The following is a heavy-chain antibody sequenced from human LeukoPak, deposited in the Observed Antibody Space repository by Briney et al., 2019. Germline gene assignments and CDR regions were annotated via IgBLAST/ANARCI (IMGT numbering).Heavy chain of an antibody. J-gene: IGHJ6*03. Sequence: PSETLSLTCTVSGVSISSSNSYWSWIRQPAGKGLEWIGRIYTSGSTNYNPSLKSRVTMSVDTSKNQFSLKLSSVTAADTAVYYCARTTEGGYTYDYFYYYYMDVWGKGTTVTISS. CDR3: ARTTEGGYTYDYFYYYYMDV. CDR1: GVSISSSNSY. CDR2: IYTSGST. V-gene: IGHV4-61*02. D-gene: IGHD5-18*01.